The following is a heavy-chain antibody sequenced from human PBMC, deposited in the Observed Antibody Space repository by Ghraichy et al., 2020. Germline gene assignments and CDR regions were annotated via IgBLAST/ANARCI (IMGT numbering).Heavy chain of an antibody. CDR1: GFTFSSYA. CDR2: ISYDGSNK. D-gene: IGHD2-15*01. J-gene: IGHJ4*02. CDR3: AISSCSGGSCYQSFDY. Sequence: GGSLRLSCAASGFTFSSYAMHWVRQAPGKGLEWVAVISYDGSNKYYADSVKGRFTISRDNSKNTLYLQMNSLRAEDTAVYYCAISSCSGGSCYQSFDYWGQGTLVTVSS. V-gene: IGHV3-30-3*01.